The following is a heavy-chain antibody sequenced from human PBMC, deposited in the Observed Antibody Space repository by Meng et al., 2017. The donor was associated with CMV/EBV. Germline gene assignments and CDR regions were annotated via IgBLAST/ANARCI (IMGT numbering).Heavy chain of an antibody. CDR3: ARDGSSYGMDV. CDR2: ISSSSSYI. Sequence: GESLKISCAASGFTFSSYWMSWVRQAPGKGLEWVSSISSSSSYIYYADSVKGRFTISRDNAKNSLYLQMNSLRAEDTAVYYCARDGSSYGMDVWGQGTTVTVSS. V-gene: IGHV3-21*01. J-gene: IGHJ6*02. CDR1: GFTFSSYW.